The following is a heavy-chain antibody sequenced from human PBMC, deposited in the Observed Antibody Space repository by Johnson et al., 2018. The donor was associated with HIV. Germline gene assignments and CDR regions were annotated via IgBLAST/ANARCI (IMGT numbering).Heavy chain of an antibody. Sequence: VQLVESGGGLVQPGGSLRLSCAASGFAFSGSWMTWVRQAPGKGLEWVGRIKSKTDGGTTDYAAPVKGRFTISRDNAKKSPYMQMNSLRAEDKGWYYCARESIFGVVIYAFDIWGQGTMVTVSS. V-gene: IGHV3-15*05. CDR2: IKSKTDGGTT. D-gene: IGHD3-3*01. J-gene: IGHJ3*02. CDR3: ARESIFGVVIYAFDI. CDR1: GFAFSGSW.